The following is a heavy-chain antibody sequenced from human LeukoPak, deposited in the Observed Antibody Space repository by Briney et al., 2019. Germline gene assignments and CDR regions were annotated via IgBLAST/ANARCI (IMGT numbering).Heavy chain of an antibody. CDR3: ARDASNYDSSGDYRGFDY. Sequence: GGSLRLSCAASGFTFSSYAMHWVRQAPGNGLEWVAVISYDGSNKYYADSVKGRFTISRDNSKNTLYLQMNSLRAEDTAVYYCARDASNYDSSGDYRGFDYWGQGTLVTVSS. J-gene: IGHJ4*02. CDR2: ISYDGSNK. CDR1: GFTFSSYA. V-gene: IGHV3-30-3*01. D-gene: IGHD3-22*01.